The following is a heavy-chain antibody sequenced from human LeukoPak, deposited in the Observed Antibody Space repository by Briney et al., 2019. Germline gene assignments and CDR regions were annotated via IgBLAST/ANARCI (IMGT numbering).Heavy chain of an antibody. V-gene: IGHV3-23*01. D-gene: IGHD6-19*01. Sequence: GGSLRLSCAASGFTFSSYAMSWVRQAPGKGLEWVSGISGSGTSTYYADSVKGRFTISRDNSKNTMSLQMNSLRAEDTALYFCARGKGIAVSSFDSWGQGTLVAVSS. CDR3: ARGKGIAVSSFDS. CDR1: GFTFSSYA. CDR2: ISGSGTST. J-gene: IGHJ4*02.